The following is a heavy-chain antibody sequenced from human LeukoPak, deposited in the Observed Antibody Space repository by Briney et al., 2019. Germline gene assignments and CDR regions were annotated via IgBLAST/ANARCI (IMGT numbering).Heavy chain of an antibody. D-gene: IGHD5-24*01. J-gene: IGHJ3*02. CDR2: IKSDTGAT. CDR1: GYTFSGYF. Sequence: GASVKVSCKASGYTFSGYFMHLVRQAPGQGLEWVGWIKSDTGATYYAQRFQGRVAMTRDTSISTAYMELSGLKSDDTALYYCATEMTAIGENAFDIWGQGTFVTVSS. V-gene: IGHV1-2*02. CDR3: ATEMTAIGENAFDI.